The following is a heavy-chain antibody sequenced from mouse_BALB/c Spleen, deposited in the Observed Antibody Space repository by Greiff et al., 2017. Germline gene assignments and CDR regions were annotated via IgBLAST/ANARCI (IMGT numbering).Heavy chain of an antibody. CDR3: ARTEVRRRDLAY. J-gene: IGHJ3*01. CDR2: ILPGSGST. Sequence: QVQLKESGAELMKPGASVKISCKATGYTFSSYWIEWVKQRPGHGLEWIGEILPGSGSTNYNEKFKGKATFTADTSSNTAYMQLSSLTSEDSAVYYCARTEVRRRDLAYWGQGTLVTVSA. D-gene: IGHD2-14*01. V-gene: IGHV1-9*01. CDR1: GYTFSSYW.